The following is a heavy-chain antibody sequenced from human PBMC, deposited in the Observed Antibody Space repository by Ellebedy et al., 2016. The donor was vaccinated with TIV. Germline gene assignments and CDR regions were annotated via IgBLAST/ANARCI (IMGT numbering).Heavy chain of an antibody. D-gene: IGHD1-26*01. CDR3: ARPHSGVGFDY. Sequence: SETLSLXXNVSGGSISGTYTSYYWGWIRQPPGKGLEWIGSIYDSGRTHYNPSLKSRVTISVDTSKNQFSLKLTSVTAADTAVYYCARPHSGVGFDYWGQGTLVTVSS. CDR2: IYDSGRT. CDR1: GGSISGTYTSYY. J-gene: IGHJ4*02. V-gene: IGHV4-39*01.